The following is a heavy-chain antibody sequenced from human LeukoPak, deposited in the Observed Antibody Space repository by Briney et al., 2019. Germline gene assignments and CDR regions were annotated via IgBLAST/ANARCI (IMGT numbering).Heavy chain of an antibody. CDR1: GGSISSYY. Sequence: PSETLSLTCTVSGGSISSYYWSWIRQHPGKGLESIGYIYYSGSTTYNPSLKSRVTISIDTSKNQFSLKLSSVTAADRAVYYCARLAPYSSSWYIDYWGQGTLVTVSS. CDR3: ARLAPYSSSWYIDY. V-gene: IGHV4-59*01. CDR2: IYYSGST. J-gene: IGHJ4*02. D-gene: IGHD6-13*01.